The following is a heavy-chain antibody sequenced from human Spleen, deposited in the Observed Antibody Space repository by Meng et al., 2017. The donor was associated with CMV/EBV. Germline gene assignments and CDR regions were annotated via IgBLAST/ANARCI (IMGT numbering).Heavy chain of an antibody. Sequence: GGSLRLSCTASGFTFGDHAMSWVRQAPGKGLEWVGFIRSKAYGGTTEYAASVKGRFTTSRDDSKSIAYLQMNSLKTEDTAVYYCVRNSGFDYWGQGTLVTVSS. CDR2: IRSKAYGGTT. CDR3: VRNSGFDY. D-gene: IGHD4-23*01. J-gene: IGHJ4*02. V-gene: IGHV3-49*04. CDR1: GFTFGDHA.